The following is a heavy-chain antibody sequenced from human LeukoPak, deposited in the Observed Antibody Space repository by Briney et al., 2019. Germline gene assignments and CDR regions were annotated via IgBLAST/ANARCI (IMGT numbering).Heavy chain of an antibody. J-gene: IGHJ3*02. V-gene: IGHV3-21*01. D-gene: IGHD2-15*01. Sequence: PGGSLRLSCAASGFTFSSYSMNWVRQAPGKGLEWVSSISSSSSYIYYADSVKGRFTISRDNAKNSLYLQMNSLRAEDTAVYYCAREGVVVVAAIVFDIWGQGTMVTISS. CDR3: AREGVVVVAAIVFDI. CDR1: GFTFSSYS. CDR2: ISSSSSYI.